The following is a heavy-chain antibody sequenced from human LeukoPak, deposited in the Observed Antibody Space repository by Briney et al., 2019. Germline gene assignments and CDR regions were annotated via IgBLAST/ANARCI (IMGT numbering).Heavy chain of an antibody. D-gene: IGHD3-10*01. CDR2: IYHSGST. Sequence: SETLSLTCAVSGGSISSSNWWSWVRQPPGRGLEWIGEIYHSGSTNYNPSLKSRVTISVDKSKNQFSLKLSSVTAADTAVYYCASVKYGSGNYFDYWGQGTPVTVSS. CDR3: ASVKYGSGNYFDY. J-gene: IGHJ4*02. CDR1: GGSISSSNW. V-gene: IGHV4-4*02.